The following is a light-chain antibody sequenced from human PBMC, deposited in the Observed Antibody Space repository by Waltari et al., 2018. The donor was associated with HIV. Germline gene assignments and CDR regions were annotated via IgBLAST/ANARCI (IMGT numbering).Light chain of an antibody. J-gene: IGLJ3*02. CDR3: CSYAGSSTFWV. V-gene: IGLV2-23*02. CDR1: STHGGSIHI. CDR2: EVS. Sequence: QSALTQPASVSGSPGQSIPISCPGTSTHGGSIHIVSLYQQHPGKAPKLMSYEVSKRPSGVSNRFSGSKSGNTASLTISGLQAEDEADYYCCSYAGSSTFWVFGGGTKLTVL.